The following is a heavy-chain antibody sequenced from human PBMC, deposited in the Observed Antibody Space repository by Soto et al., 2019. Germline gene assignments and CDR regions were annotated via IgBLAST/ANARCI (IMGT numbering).Heavy chain of an antibody. CDR3: AREDIVVVPAAFDY. J-gene: IGHJ4*02. CDR2: IWYDGSNK. D-gene: IGHD2-2*01. Sequence: GGSLRLSCAASGFTFSSYGMHWVRQAPGKGLEWVAVIWYDGSNKYYADSVKGRFTISRDNSKNTLYLQMNSLRAEDTAVYYCAREDIVVVPAAFDYWGRGTLVTVSS. V-gene: IGHV3-33*01. CDR1: GFTFSSYG.